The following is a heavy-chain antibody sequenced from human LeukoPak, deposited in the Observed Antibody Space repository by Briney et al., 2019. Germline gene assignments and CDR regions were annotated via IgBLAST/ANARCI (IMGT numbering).Heavy chain of an antibody. CDR2: ISGSGGRT. CDR1: GFTFSTYV. V-gene: IGHV3-23*01. J-gene: IGHJ4*02. D-gene: IGHD7-27*01. CDR3: AKDGGLWVSAHWGDS. Sequence: GGSLRLSCAASGFTFSTYVMSWVRQAPGKGLEWVSAISGSGGRTYYADSVKGRFTISRDNSKNTLFLQMNSLRAEDTAVYYCAKDGGLWVSAHWGDSWGRGTLVTVSS.